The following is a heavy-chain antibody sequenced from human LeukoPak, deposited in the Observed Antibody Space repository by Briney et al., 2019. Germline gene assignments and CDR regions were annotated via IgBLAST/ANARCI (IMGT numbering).Heavy chain of an antibody. D-gene: IGHD3-22*01. CDR2: INHSGST. CDR3: ARGYYYDSSGYYLSFDY. J-gene: IGHJ4*02. CDR1: GGSFSGYY. V-gene: IGHV4-34*01. Sequence: PSETLSLTCAVYGGSFSGYYWSWIRQPPGKGLEWIGEINHSGSTNYNPSLKSRVTISVDTSKNQFSLKLSSVTAADTAVYYCARGYYYDSSGYYLSFDYWGQGTLVTVSS.